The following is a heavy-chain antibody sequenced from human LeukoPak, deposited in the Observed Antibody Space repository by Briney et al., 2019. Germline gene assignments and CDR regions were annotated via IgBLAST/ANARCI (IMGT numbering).Heavy chain of an antibody. CDR3: ARDKDGSVGIDI. Sequence: ASVKVSCKASGYTFTGYYMHWVRQAPGQGLEWMGWINPSSGGTTYAQKFQGRVTMTRDTSISTAYMELSRLRSDDTAVYYCARDKDGSVGIDIWGQGTMATVSS. CDR1: GYTFTGYY. CDR2: INPSSGGT. D-gene: IGHD5-24*01. J-gene: IGHJ3*02. V-gene: IGHV1-2*02.